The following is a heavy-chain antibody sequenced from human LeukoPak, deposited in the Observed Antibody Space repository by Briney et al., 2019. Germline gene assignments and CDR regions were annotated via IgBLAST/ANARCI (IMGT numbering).Heavy chain of an antibody. CDR2: IYYSGST. J-gene: IGHJ4*02. D-gene: IGHD5-12*01. CDR1: GGSISSYY. Sequence: SETLSLTCTVSGGSISSYYWSWIRQPPGKGLEWIGYIYYSGSTNYNLSLKSRVTISVDTSKNQFSLKLSSVTAADTAVYYCAREETWQAGLFDYWGQGTLVTVSS. V-gene: IGHV4-59*01. CDR3: AREETWQAGLFDY.